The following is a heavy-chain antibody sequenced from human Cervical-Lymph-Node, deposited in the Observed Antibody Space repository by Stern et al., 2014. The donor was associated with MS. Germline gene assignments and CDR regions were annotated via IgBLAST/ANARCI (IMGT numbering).Heavy chain of an antibody. CDR3: PRALYGDYFDY. V-gene: IGHV2-5*01. CDR1: GFSLRTSGVG. Sequence: QVTLRESGPTLVKPTQTLTLTCTFSGFSLRTSGVGVGWIRQPPGKALEWLALMYWSDDKYYSPSLKNRLTITKDTSKNQVVLTLTNMDPVDTATYYCPRALYGDYFDYWGQGSLVTVSS. J-gene: IGHJ4*02. CDR2: MYWSDDK. D-gene: IGHD4-17*01.